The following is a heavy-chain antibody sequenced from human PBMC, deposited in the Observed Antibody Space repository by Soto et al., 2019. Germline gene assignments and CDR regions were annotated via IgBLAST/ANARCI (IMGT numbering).Heavy chain of an antibody. CDR2: INPSGGST. Sequence: ASVKVSCKASGYTFTSHYMHWLRQAPGQGFEWMGVINPSGGSTTYAQKFQGRVIMTRDTSTSTVYMDLSSLTSEDTAVYYCARVSYSSAFDYWGQRTLVTVSS. V-gene: IGHV1-46*01. CDR1: GYTFTSHY. D-gene: IGHD3-10*01. J-gene: IGHJ4*02. CDR3: ARVSYSSAFDY.